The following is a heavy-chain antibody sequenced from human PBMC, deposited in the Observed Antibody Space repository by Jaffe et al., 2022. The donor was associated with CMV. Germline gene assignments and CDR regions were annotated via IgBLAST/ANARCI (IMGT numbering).Heavy chain of an antibody. J-gene: IGHJ3*02. D-gene: IGHD3-10*01. Sequence: EVQLLESGGGLVQPGGSLRLSCAASGFMFNNYAMSWVRQAPGKGLEWVSFIISSGGSTYYADSVKGRFTISRDNSKNTLYVQMNSLRAEDTAVYFCARGGGGGGSAFDIWGQGTTVTVSS. CDR3: ARGGGGGGSAFDI. V-gene: IGHV3-23*01. CDR1: GFMFNNYA. CDR2: IISSGGST.